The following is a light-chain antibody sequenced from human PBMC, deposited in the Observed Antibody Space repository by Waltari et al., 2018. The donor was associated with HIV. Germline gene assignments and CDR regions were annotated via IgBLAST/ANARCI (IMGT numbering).Light chain of an antibody. J-gene: IGLJ2*01. CDR1: SSDVGGYNS. Sequence: QSALTQPASVSGSPGQSITISCTGTSSDVGGYNSVSWYQQHPGKAPKLMIYEVSNRPSGVSNRFSGSKSGNTASLTISGLQAEDEADYYCSSYTSSSTVVFGGGTKLTVL. CDR3: SSYTSSSTVV. V-gene: IGLV2-14*01. CDR2: EVS.